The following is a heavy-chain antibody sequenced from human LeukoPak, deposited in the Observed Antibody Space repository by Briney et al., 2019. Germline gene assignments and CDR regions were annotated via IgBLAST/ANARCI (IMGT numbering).Heavy chain of an antibody. CDR1: RVTFSSYS. J-gene: IGHJ4*02. D-gene: IGHD3-22*01. Sequence: PVGALRLSCVASRVTFSSYSISSVRHAPGGRLQWVSSIGSTGGDTYSADSVKGRFTISRDNSKNTLYLQMNSLRAEDTAVYYCAKAVYGGDDRRFDCWGQGTLVTVSS. CDR3: AKAVYGGDDRRFDC. CDR2: IGSTGGDT. V-gene: IGHV3-23*01.